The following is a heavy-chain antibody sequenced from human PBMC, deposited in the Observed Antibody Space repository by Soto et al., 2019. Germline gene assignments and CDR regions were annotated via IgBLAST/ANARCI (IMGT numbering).Heavy chain of an antibody. CDR2: ISAYNGNT. Sequence: ASVKVSCKASGYTFTSYGISWVRQAPGQGLEWMGWISAYNGNTNYAQKLQGRVTMTTDTSTSTAYMELRSLRSDDTAVYYCARDRLPKNMVPGYYFDYWGQGTLVTVSS. CDR3: ARDRLPKNMVPGYYFDY. D-gene: IGHD2-8*01. J-gene: IGHJ4*02. V-gene: IGHV1-18*01. CDR1: GYTFTSYG.